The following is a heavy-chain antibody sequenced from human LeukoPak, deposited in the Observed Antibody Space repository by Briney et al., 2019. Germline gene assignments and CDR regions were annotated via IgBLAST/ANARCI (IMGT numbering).Heavy chain of an antibody. CDR1: GFTFSNYA. D-gene: IGHD3-3*02. J-gene: IGHJ4*02. V-gene: IGHV3-23*01. CDR2: ISGSGGST. CDR3: AKSIFGVEPRGYFDY. Sequence: PGGSLRLSCAASGFTFSNYAMSSVRQAPGKGLEWVSGISGSGGSTYYSDSVKGRFTISRDNSKNTLYLQMNSLRADDTAVYYCAKSIFGVEPRGYFDYWGQGTLVTVSS.